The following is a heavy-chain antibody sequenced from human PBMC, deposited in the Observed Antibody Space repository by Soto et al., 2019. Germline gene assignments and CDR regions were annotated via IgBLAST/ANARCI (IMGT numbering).Heavy chain of an antibody. CDR2: ISDTGSSH. CDR1: GFTFSSYG. Sequence: SCVGSGFTFSSYGMHWVRQAPGKGLECVAVISDTGSSHYYAASVEGRFTISRENSKNTLSLHMDRLRVEDTAVYYCAKDRGGDCPDNSCYFGADYWGQGTPVTLSS. V-gene: IGHV3-30*18. J-gene: IGHJ4*02. CDR3: AKDRGGDCPDNSCYFGADY. D-gene: IGHD2-2*01.